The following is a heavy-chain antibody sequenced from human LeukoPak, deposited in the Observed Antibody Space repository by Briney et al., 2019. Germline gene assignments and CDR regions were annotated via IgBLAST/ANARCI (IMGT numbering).Heavy chain of an antibody. J-gene: IGHJ3*02. CDR2: IKTDGSNT. CDR3: ARAGTGSRNAFDI. Sequence: GGSLRLSCAASGFTFSTYWMHWVRQAPGKGLVWVSRIKTDGSNTGYADSVKGRFTISRDNAKNTLYLQMSSLRAEDTAVYYCARAGTGSRNAFDIWGQGTMVTVSS. D-gene: IGHD3/OR15-3a*01. V-gene: IGHV3-74*01. CDR1: GFTFSTYW.